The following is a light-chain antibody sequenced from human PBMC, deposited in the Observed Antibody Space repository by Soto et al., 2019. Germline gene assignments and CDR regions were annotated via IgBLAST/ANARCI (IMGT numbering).Light chain of an antibody. CDR2: AAS. CDR1: QGISSY. CDR3: QQYYSYSWT. J-gene: IGKJ1*01. V-gene: IGKV1-8*01. Sequence: AIRMTQSPSSFSASTGDRVTITCRVSQGISSYLAWYQQKPGKAPKLLIYAASTLQSGVPSRFSGSGSGTDFTLTINCLQSEDFATYYCQQYYSYSWTFGQGTKVEI.